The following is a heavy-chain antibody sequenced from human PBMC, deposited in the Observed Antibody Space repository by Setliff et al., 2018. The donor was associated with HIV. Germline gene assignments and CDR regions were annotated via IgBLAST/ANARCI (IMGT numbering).Heavy chain of an antibody. Sequence: GGSLRLSCAASGFTFSSYAMHWVRQAPGKGLEYVSVINNKGDSTYYADSVKGRFTISRDNAKNSLYLQMNSLTAEDTAVYYCARDVSWRVRTYIDYWGQGALVTVSS. CDR3: ARDVSWRVRTYIDY. V-gene: IGHV3-64*04. J-gene: IGHJ4*02. CDR1: GFTFSSYA. CDR2: INNKGDST. D-gene: IGHD3-3*01.